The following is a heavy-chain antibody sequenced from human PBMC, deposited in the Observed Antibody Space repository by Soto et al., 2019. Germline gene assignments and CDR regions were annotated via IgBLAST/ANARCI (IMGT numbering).Heavy chain of an antibody. D-gene: IGHD6-13*01. J-gene: IGHJ4*02. V-gene: IGHV3-74*01. CDR1: GFTFSSYW. CDR3: ASTGIAAAGNGDDY. CDR2: INSDGSST. Sequence: RLSCAASGFTFSSYWMHWVRQAPGKGLVWVSRINSDGSSTSYADSVKGRFTISRDNAKNTLYLQMNSLRAEDTAVYYCASTGIAAAGNGDDYWGQGTLVTVSS.